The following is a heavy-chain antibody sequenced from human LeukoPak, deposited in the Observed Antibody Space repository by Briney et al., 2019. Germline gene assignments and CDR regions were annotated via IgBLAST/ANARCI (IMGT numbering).Heavy chain of an antibody. CDR1: GFTFSSYA. J-gene: IGHJ4*02. D-gene: IGHD2-2*01. V-gene: IGHV3-23*01. CDR2: ISGSGGST. CDR3: AKFSTAGPHFDY. Sequence: PGGSLRLSCAASGFTFSSYAMSWVRQAPGKGLEGVSAISGSGGSTYYADSVKGRFTISRDNSKNTLYLQMNSLRAEDTAVYYCAKFSTAGPHFDYWGQGTLVTVSS.